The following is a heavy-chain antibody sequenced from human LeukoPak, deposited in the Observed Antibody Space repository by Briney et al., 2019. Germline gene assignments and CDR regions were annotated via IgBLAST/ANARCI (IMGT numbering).Heavy chain of an antibody. D-gene: IGHD2-15*01. CDR1: GDSINNYY. CDR2: IYKSGSI. V-gene: IGHV4-4*07. Sequence: SETLSLTCTVSGDSINNYYWSWIRQPAGKGLEWIGRIYKSGSIDYNPSLRSRVTMSLDMSKNQFSLKLNSVTAADTAVYYCARDCSCATCYSGAFDIWGQGTMVTVSS. J-gene: IGHJ3*02. CDR3: ARDCSCATCYSGAFDI.